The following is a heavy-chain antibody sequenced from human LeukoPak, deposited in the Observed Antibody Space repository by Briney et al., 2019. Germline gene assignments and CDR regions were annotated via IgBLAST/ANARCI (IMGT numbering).Heavy chain of an antibody. CDR1: GYIFTNFG. Sequence: ASVKVSCKASGYIFTNFGISWVRQARGQGLEWMGWISGYNGNTKYVQKFQGRVTMTTDTSTSTAYMELRSLRSDDTAVYYCATDGITMVRGAWAFDIWGQGTMVTVSS. CDR2: ISGYNGNT. CDR3: ATDGITMVRGAWAFDI. D-gene: IGHD3-10*01. J-gene: IGHJ3*02. V-gene: IGHV1-18*01.